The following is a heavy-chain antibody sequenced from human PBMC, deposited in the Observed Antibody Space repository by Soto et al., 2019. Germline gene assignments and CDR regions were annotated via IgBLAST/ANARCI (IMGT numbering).Heavy chain of an antibody. Sequence: EVLLVESGGGLVLPGGSLILSCAASGFTFSSYWMSWVRQAPGKEPEWVANIKEDGSEKKYVDSVKGRFTISRDNPENSLFLQMNSLRAEDTAVYYCSREPAHHLKGAFDIWGQGTMVTVSS. CDR1: GFTFSSYW. V-gene: IGHV3-7*01. J-gene: IGHJ3*02. CDR3: SREPAHHLKGAFDI. CDR2: IKEDGSEK.